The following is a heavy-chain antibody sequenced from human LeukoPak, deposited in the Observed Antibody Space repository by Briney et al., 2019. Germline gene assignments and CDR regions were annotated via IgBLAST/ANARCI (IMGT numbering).Heavy chain of an antibody. CDR1: GGTFISYA. J-gene: IGHJ6*03. D-gene: IGHD5-12*01. V-gene: IGHV1-69*13. CDR3: ARGLPQVATDYYYYYMDV. CDR2: IIPIFGTA. Sequence: ASVKVSCKASGGTFISYAISWVRQAPGQGLEWMGGIIPIFGTANYAQKFQGRVTITADESTSTAYMELSSLRSEDTAVYYCARGLPQVATDYYYYYMDVWGKGTTVTISS.